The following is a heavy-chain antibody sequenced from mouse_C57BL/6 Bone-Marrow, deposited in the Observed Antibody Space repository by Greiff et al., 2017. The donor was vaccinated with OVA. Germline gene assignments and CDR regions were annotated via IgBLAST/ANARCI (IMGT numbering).Heavy chain of an antibody. J-gene: IGHJ1*03. D-gene: IGHD6-1*01. CDR3: ARHEASNFDV. CDR1: GFTFSDYY. Sequence: EVKLMESGGGLVQPGGSLKLSCAASGFTFSDYYMYWVRQTPEKRLEWVAYISNGGGSTYYPDTVKGRFTISRDNAKNTLYLQMSRLKSEDTAMYYCARHEASNFDVWGTGTTVTVSS. CDR2: ISNGGGST. V-gene: IGHV5-12*01.